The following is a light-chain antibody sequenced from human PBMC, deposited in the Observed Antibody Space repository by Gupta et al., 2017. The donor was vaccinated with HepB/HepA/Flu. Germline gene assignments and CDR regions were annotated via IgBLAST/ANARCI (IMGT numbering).Light chain of an antibody. CDR1: ESIRYY. V-gene: IGKV3-11*01. CDR3: QQRSKWPLT. CDR2: DAS. J-gene: IGKJ4*01. Sequence: EIVFTQSPATLSLSPGERATLFGRASESIRYYLGWYQQKPGQAPRLVIDDASNRAPGVPARFSGSGSGTEFTLTISSREPEDFAVYYCQQRSKWPLTFGGGTKVEIK.